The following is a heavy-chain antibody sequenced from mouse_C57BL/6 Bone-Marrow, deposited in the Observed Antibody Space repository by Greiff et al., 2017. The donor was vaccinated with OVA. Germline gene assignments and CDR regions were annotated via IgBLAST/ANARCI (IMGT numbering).Heavy chain of an antibody. CDR1: GYTFTSYW. Sequence: VKLQQPGAELVKPGASVKLSCQASGYTFTSYWMHWVKQRPGQGLEWIGMIHPNSGSTNYNEKFKSKATLTVDKSSSTAYMQLSSLTSEDSAVYYVAWTLYSYGSSNYWGQGTTLTVSS. CDR3: AWTLYSYGSSNY. V-gene: IGHV1-64*01. CDR2: IHPNSGST. J-gene: IGHJ2*01. D-gene: IGHD1-1*01.